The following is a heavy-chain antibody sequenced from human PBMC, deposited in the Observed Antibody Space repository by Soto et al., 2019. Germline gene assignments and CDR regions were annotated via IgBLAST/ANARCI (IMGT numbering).Heavy chain of an antibody. J-gene: IGHJ2*01. CDR2: ISYDGSNE. CDR3: AKAQYGISGWYFDL. D-gene: IGHD2-2*01. Sequence: QVQLVESGGGVVQPGGSLRLSCAASGFSISTYGMHWVRQAPGKGLEWVAVISYDGSNEYYADSVKGRFTISRENSKNTLYLQMNSLRVEDTAVYYGAKAQYGISGWYFDLWGRGALCTVSS. V-gene: IGHV3-30*18. CDR1: GFSISTYG.